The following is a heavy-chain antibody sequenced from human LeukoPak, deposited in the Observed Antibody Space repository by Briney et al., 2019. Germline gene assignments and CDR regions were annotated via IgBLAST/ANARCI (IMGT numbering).Heavy chain of an antibody. V-gene: IGHV1-2*02. CDR3: ARGRRGRVVVVSGYAFDI. D-gene: IGHD3-22*01. J-gene: IGHJ3*02. Sequence: GASVKVSCKASGYTFTSYDINWVRQATGQGLEWMGWINPNSGGTNYAQKFQGRVTMTRDTSISTAYMELSRLRSDDTAVYYCARGRRGRVVVVSGYAFDIWGQGTMVTVSS. CDR1: GYTFTSYD. CDR2: INPNSGGT.